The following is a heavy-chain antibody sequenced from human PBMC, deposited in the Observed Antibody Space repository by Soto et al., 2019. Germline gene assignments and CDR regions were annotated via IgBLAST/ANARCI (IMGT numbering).Heavy chain of an antibody. CDR2: ISSSSSYI. D-gene: IGHD3-22*01. V-gene: IGHV3-21*01. CDR1: GFTFSSYS. CDR3: ARKNTYYYDSSGRMDV. J-gene: IGHJ6*02. Sequence: GGSLRLSCAASGFTFSSYSMNWVRQAPGKGLEWVTSISSSSSYIYYADSVKGRFTISRDNAKNSLYLQMNSLRDEDTAVYYCARKNTYYYDSSGRMDVWGQGTTVTVSS.